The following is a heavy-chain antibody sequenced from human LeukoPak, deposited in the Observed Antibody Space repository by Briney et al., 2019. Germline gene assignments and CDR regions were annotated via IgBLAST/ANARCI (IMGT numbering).Heavy chain of an antibody. D-gene: IGHD6-19*01. CDR1: GFTFSNHA. Sequence: GGSLRLSCAASGFTFSNHAMSWVRQAPGKGLEWVSAIDYSGGRTYSTDSVKGRFTISRDNSKNTLFLQMNSLRAEDTAVYYCARDSVAGSQDAFDIWGQGTMVTVSS. J-gene: IGHJ3*02. CDR2: IDYSGGRT. CDR3: ARDSVAGSQDAFDI. V-gene: IGHV3-23*01.